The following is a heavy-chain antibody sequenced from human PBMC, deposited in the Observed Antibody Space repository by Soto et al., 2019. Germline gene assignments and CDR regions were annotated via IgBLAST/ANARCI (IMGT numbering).Heavy chain of an antibody. CDR3: ARDWEVTAPYYYYYYGMDV. CDR1: GGSISSGDYY. CDR2: IYYSGSS. Sequence: QVQLQESGPGLVKPSQTLSLTCTVSGGSISSGDYYWSWIRQPPGKGLEWTGYIYYSGSSYYNPSLKSRVTISVDTFKNQFSLKLSCVTAADTAVYYCARDWEVTAPYYYYYYGMDVWGQGTTVTVSS. D-gene: IGHD2-21*02. V-gene: IGHV4-30-4*01. J-gene: IGHJ6*02.